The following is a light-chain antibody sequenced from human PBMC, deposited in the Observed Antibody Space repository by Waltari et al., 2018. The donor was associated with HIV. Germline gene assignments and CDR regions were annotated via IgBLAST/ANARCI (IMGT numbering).Light chain of an antibody. CDR2: NNN. V-gene: IGLV1-44*01. Sequence: QSVLTQPPSASGTPGQRVTISCSGSSSHIGINTVTWYQQLPGTAPKLLIYNNNHRPSGVPDRFAGSKSGTSASLAISGLQSEDEADCYCAAWDDSLNGHVIFGGGTKLTVL. CDR1: SSHIGINT. J-gene: IGLJ2*01. CDR3: AAWDDSLNGHVI.